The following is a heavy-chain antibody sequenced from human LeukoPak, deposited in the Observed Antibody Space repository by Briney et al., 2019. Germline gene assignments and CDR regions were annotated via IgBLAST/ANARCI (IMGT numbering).Heavy chain of an antibody. D-gene: IGHD1-7*01. CDR1: GFTFSGSA. CDR2: IRSKGNNYAT. CDR3: TRPHYAGTTGYYYMDV. V-gene: IGHV3-73*01. J-gene: IGHJ6*03. Sequence: GGSLRPSCAASGFTFSGSAMHWVRQASGKGLEWVGRIRSKGNNYATAYAASVKGRFTISRDDSKNTAYLHMNSLKTEDTAVYYCTRPHYAGTTGYYYMDVWGKGTTVTISS.